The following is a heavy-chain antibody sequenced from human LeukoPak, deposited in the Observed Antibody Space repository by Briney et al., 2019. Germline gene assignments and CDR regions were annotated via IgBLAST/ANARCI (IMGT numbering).Heavy chain of an antibody. CDR1: GSSFTVYY. V-gene: IGHV1-2*02. CDR3: ATYTSAIQYFLY. CDR2: ANPSGGAT. D-gene: IGHD6-19*01. Sequence: ASVNVSCKASGSSFTVYYIHWVRQAHGPGPELMGWANPSGGATKYAQKFKDRVTMTRDTSISTAYLELSGLTSDDTAVYYCATYTSAIQYFLYWGLGTLVTVSS. J-gene: IGHJ4*02.